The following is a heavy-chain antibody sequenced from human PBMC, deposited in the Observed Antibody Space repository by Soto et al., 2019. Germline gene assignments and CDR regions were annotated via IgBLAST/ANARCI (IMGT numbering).Heavy chain of an antibody. J-gene: IGHJ6*02. D-gene: IGHD5-12*01. V-gene: IGHV3-49*05. CDR3: SRLLPKRYSAYAFPMDV. Sequence: EVQLVESGGGLVKPGWSLRLSCITSGFAFGDFAMTWFRQAPGKGLEWVGFITSKKYGGTPQYAASVKGSFSISRDDSNSIAYMQMHNLKTDDTAVYYCSRLLPKRYSAYAFPMDVWGQGTTVTVSS. CDR1: GFAFGDFA. CDR2: ITSKKYGGTP.